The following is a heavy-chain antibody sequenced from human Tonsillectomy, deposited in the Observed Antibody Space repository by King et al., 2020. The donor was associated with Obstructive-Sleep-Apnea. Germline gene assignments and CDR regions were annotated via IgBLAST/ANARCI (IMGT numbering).Heavy chain of an antibody. D-gene: IGHD6-13*01. CDR2: VRYDGSNE. Sequence: QLVQSGGGVVQPGGSLRLSCAAANFTFSSYGMHWFRQAPGKGLEWVAFVRYDGSNEYYAESVKGRFTISRDNSKNTVYLQMNSLRVEDTAVYYCAKSSGVAAPGTYPFDYWGQGTLVTVSS. V-gene: IGHV3-30*02. CDR1: NFTFSSYG. J-gene: IGHJ4*02. CDR3: AKSSGVAAPGTYPFDY.